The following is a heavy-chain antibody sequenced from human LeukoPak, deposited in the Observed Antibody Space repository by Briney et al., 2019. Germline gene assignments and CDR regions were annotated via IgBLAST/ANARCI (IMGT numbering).Heavy chain of an antibody. D-gene: IGHD3-9*01. J-gene: IGHJ4*02. CDR3: ATKVGGYDILTGYYIFDY. V-gene: IGHV3-23*01. Sequence: GGSLRLSCAASGLTFSSYAMSWVRQAPGKGLEWVSAISGSGGSTYYADSVKGRFTISRDNSKNTLYLQMNSLRAEDTAVYYCATKVGGYDILTGYYIFDYWGQGTLVTVSS. CDR1: GLTFSSYA. CDR2: ISGSGGST.